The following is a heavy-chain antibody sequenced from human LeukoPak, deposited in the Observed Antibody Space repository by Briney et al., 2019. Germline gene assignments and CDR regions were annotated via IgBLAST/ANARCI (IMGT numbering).Heavy chain of an antibody. V-gene: IGHV1-69*05. CDR3: ARGDEGAAGFDY. J-gene: IGHJ4*02. D-gene: IGHD6-13*01. CDR2: IIPIFGTA. Sequence: SVRLSCKASGGTFSSYAISWVRHAPGQGLEWMGGIIPIFGTANYAQKFQGRVTITTDESTSTAYMELSSLRSEDTAVYYCARGDEGAAGFDYWGQGTLVTVSS. CDR1: GGTFSSYA.